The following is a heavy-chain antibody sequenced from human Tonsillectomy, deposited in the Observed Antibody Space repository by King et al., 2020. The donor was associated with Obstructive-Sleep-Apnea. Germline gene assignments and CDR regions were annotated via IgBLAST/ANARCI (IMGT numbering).Heavy chain of an antibody. CDR3: AKPIAEDYSNYEGDY. D-gene: IGHD4-11*01. CDR2: ISGSGGST. Sequence: EVQLVESGGGLVQPGGSLRLSCAASGFTFSSYAMTWVRPAPGKGLEWVSAISGSGGSTYYAESVKGRFTISRDNSKNTLYLQMNSLRAEDTAVYYCAKPIAEDYSNYEGDYWGQGTLVTVSS. J-gene: IGHJ4*02. V-gene: IGHV3-23*04. CDR1: GFTFSSYA.